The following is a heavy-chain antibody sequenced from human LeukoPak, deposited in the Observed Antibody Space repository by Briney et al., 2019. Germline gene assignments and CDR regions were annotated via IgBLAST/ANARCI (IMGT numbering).Heavy chain of an antibody. CDR1: GGTFSSYA. J-gene: IGHJ4*02. Sequence: ASVQVSCKASGGTFSSYAISWVRQAPGQGLEWMGRSVPILGIPNCAQKFQGRVTLSADTSTSTAYMEVSSLTSEDTAVYDCAREADLVKYNYGYFDYWGQGTLVTVSS. CDR2: SVPILGIP. V-gene: IGHV1-69*04. CDR3: AREADLVKYNYGYFDY. D-gene: IGHD5-18*01.